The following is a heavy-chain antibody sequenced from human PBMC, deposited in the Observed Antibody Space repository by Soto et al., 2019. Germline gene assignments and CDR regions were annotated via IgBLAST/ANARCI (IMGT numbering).Heavy chain of an antibody. D-gene: IGHD1-26*01. J-gene: IGHJ5*02. CDR2: IYHSGST. Sequence: SETLSLTCTVSGGSIRSAGYSWSWIRQPPGKGLEWIGYIYHSGSTYYNPSLKSRVTILVDKSKNQFSLKLTSVTAADTAVYYCASRNQDPYRPRWVWVDPWGQGTLVTVSS. CDR3: ASRNQDPYRPRWVWVDP. CDR1: GGSIRSAGYS. V-gene: IGHV4-30-2*01.